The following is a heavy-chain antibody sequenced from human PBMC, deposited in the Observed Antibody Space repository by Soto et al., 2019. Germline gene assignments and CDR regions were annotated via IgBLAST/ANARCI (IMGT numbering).Heavy chain of an antibody. Sequence: PGGSLRLSCAASGFTFSSYAMSWVRQAPGKGLEWVSAISGSSSSTYYADSVKGRFTISRDNAKNTLYLQMNSLRAEDTAVYYCAREGLSMTTYYYYMDVWGKGTTVTVSS. CDR3: AREGLSMTTYYYYMDV. V-gene: IGHV3-23*01. D-gene: IGHD4-17*01. CDR1: GFTFSSYA. CDR2: ISGSSSST. J-gene: IGHJ6*03.